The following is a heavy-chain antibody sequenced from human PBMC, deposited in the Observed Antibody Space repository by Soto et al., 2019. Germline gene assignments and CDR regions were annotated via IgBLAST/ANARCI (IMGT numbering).Heavy chain of an antibody. D-gene: IGHD3-3*01. Sequence: QITLNESGPTPVKPRQTLTLTCTFSGFSLTTSGVGVRWIRQSPGKAPEWLALIYWDDDKRYSPSLKSRLTITKDTSKNQVVLTMADLDPADTATYYCAHRVLRTVFGLVTTTAIYFDFWGQGTPVAVSS. CDR3: AHRVLRTVFGLVTTTAIYFDF. CDR2: IYWDDDK. J-gene: IGHJ4*02. V-gene: IGHV2-5*02. CDR1: GFSLTTSGVG.